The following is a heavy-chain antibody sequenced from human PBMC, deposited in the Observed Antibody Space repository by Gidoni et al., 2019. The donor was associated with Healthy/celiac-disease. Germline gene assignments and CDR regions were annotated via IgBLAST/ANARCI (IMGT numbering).Heavy chain of an antibody. CDR3: ARGLYYDSEDHTWYFDL. D-gene: IGHD3-22*01. CDR2: ISSSSSYI. V-gene: IGHV3-21*01. Sequence: EVQLVESGGGLVKPGGSLRLSCSASGFTFSSYSMNWVRQAPGKGLEWVSSISSSSSYIYYADSVKGRFTISRDNAKNSLYLQMNSLRAEDTAVYYCARGLYYDSEDHTWYFDLWGRGTLVTISS. J-gene: IGHJ2*01. CDR1: GFTFSSYS.